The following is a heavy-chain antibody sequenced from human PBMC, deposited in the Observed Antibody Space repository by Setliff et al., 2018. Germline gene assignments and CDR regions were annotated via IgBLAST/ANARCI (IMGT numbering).Heavy chain of an antibody. D-gene: IGHD6-19*01. CDR1: GFTFSSYS. CDR2: IKGQTDGGTT. CDR3: TTGYISGYYIGH. Sequence: ETLRLSCAASGFTFSSYSMNWVRQAPGKGLEWVGRIKGQTDGGTTDYAAPVKGRFSISRDDSKNTVYLQMNSLKTEDTAVYYCTTGYISGYYIGHWGLGTLVTVSS. J-gene: IGHJ4*02. V-gene: IGHV3-15*01.